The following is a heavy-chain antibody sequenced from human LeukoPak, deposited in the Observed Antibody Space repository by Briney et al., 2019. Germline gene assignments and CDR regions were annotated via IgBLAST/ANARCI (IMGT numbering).Heavy chain of an antibody. V-gene: IGHV3-21*01. Sequence: PGGSLRLSCAASGSTFSSYSMNWVRQAPGKGLEWVSSISSSSSYIYYADSVKGRFTISRDNAKNSLYLQMNSLRAEDTAVYYCARDSLQYYDFWSALGPQNWFDPWGQGTLVTVSS. CDR3: ARDSLQYYDFWSALGPQNWFDP. J-gene: IGHJ5*02. CDR1: GSTFSSYS. D-gene: IGHD3-3*01. CDR2: ISSSSSYI.